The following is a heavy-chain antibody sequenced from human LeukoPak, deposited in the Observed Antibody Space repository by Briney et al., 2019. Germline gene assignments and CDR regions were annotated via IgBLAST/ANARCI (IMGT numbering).Heavy chain of an antibody. Sequence: ASVKVSCKASGYSFTGNYMHWVRQAPGQGLEWMGWINPNSGDTNFAQKFQGRVTMTRDTSISTVYMELSRLRSDDTAVFYCARGYYDSSDFEYFQHWGQGTLVAVSS. V-gene: IGHV1-2*02. D-gene: IGHD3-22*01. CDR1: GYSFTGNY. J-gene: IGHJ1*01. CDR2: INPNSGDT. CDR3: ARGYYDSSDFEYFQH.